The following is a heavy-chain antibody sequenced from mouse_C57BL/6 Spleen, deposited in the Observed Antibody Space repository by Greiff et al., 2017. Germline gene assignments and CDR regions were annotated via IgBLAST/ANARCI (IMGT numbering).Heavy chain of an antibody. CDR3: ARGDGNYLYFDV. CDR1: GYTFTSYW. Sequence: VQLQQPGAELVMPGASVKLSCKASGYTFTSYWMHWVKQRPGQGLEWIGEIDPSDSYTNYNQKFKGKSTLTVDKSSSTAYMQLSSLTSEDSAVYYGARGDGNYLYFDVWGTGTTVTVSA. D-gene: IGHD2-1*01. J-gene: IGHJ1*03. CDR2: IDPSDSYT. V-gene: IGHV1-69*01.